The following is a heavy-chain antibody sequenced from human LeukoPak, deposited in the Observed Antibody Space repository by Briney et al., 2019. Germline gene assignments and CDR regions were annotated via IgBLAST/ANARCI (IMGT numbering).Heavy chain of an antibody. V-gene: IGHV3-13*01. CDR3: ARGGYDSSGYPTRPFDY. Sequence: SGGSLRLSCAASGFTFSSYDMHWVRQATGKGLEWVSAIGTAGDTYYPGSVKGRFTISRENAKNSLYLQMNSLRAGDTAVYYCARGGYDSSGYPTRPFDYWGQGTLVTVSS. CDR1: GFTFSSYD. J-gene: IGHJ4*02. D-gene: IGHD3-22*01. CDR2: IGTAGDT.